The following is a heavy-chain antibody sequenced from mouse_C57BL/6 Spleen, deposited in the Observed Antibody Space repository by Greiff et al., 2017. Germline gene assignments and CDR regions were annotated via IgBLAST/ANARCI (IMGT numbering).Heavy chain of an antibody. V-gene: IGHV5-9-1*02. CDR2: ISSGGDYI. CDR1: GFTFSSYA. CDR3: TRSATGNWFAY. J-gene: IGHJ3*01. D-gene: IGHD4-1*02. Sequence: EVKVVESGEGLVKPGGSLKLSCAASGFTFSSYAMSWVRQTPEKRLEWVAYISSGGDYIYYADTVKGRFTISRDNARNTLYLQMSSLKSEDTAMYYCTRSATGNWFAYWGQGTLVTVSA.